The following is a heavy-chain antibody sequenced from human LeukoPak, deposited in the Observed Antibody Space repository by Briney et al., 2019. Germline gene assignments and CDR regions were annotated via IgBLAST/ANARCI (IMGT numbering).Heavy chain of an antibody. V-gene: IGHV3-30*02. Sequence: GGSLRLSCAASGFTFSSYGMHWVRQAPGKGLEWVAFIRYDGSNKYYADSVKGRFTISRDNAKNSLYLQMNSLRAEDTALYYCARGYYYDSSGYPGDYWGQGTLVTVSS. D-gene: IGHD3-22*01. CDR1: GFTFSSYG. CDR3: ARGYYYDSSGYPGDY. CDR2: IRYDGSNK. J-gene: IGHJ4*02.